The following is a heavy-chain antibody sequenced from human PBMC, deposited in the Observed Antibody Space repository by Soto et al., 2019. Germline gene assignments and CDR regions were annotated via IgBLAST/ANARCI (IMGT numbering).Heavy chain of an antibody. CDR3: ARGGFPARPTYNWFDP. CDR1: GGSISSSNW. J-gene: IGHJ5*02. Sequence: QVQLQESGPGLVKPSGTLSLTCAVSGGSISSSNWWSWVRQPPGKGLEWIGEIYHSGSTNYNPSLKSRVAISVDKSKNRFSLKLSSVTDAEPDVDYCARGGFPARPTYNWFDPWGQGTLVTVSS. V-gene: IGHV4-4*02. CDR2: IYHSGST. D-gene: IGHD6-25*01.